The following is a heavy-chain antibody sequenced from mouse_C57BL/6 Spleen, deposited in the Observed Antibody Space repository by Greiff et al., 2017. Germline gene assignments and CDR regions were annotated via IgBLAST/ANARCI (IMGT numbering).Heavy chain of an antibody. J-gene: IGHJ3*01. CDR1: GYTFTSYW. Sequence: VQLQQPGAELVRPGSSVKLSCKASGYTFTSYWMHWVKQRPIQGLEWIGNIDPSDSETHYNQKFKDKATLTVDKSSSTAYMQLSSLTAEDSAVYYCAREEKSSFAYWGQGTLVTVSA. CDR3: AREEKSSFAY. D-gene: IGHD1-1*01. V-gene: IGHV1-52*01. CDR2: IDPSDSET.